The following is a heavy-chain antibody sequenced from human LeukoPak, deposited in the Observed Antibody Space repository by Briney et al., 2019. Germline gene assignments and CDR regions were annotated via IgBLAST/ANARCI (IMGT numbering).Heavy chain of an antibody. CDR3: ASKLTAVAGYFDC. CDR2: IHHSGST. Sequence: SETLSFTCAVSGGSISSNKWWSWVRQPPGKGLEWIGEIHHSGSTNYNPSLKSRVTISVDKSKNQFSLKLSSVTAADTAVYYCASKLTAVAGYFDCWGQGTLVTVSS. CDR1: GGSISSNKW. J-gene: IGHJ4*02. D-gene: IGHD6-19*01. V-gene: IGHV4-4*02.